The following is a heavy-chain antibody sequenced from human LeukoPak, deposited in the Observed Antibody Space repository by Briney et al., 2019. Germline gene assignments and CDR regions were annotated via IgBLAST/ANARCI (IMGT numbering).Heavy chain of an antibody. CDR2: ISAYNGNT. CDR1: GYTFTSYG. Sequence: GASVKVSCKASGYTFTSYGISWVRQAPGQGLEWMGWISAYNGNTNYAQKLQGRVTMTTDTSTSTAYMELRSLRSDDTAVYYSARDPLHCSGGSCYYEYWGQGTLVTVSS. J-gene: IGHJ4*02. V-gene: IGHV1-18*01. D-gene: IGHD2-15*01. CDR3: ARDPLHCSGGSCYYEY.